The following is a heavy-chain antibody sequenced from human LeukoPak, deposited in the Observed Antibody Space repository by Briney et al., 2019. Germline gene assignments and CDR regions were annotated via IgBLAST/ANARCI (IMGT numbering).Heavy chain of an antibody. CDR2: IYTSGST. CDR3: ARGATFRGTYYMDV. V-gene: IGHV4-61*02. CDR1: GGSISSGSYY. D-gene: IGHD3-10*01. J-gene: IGHJ6*03. Sequence: PSQTLSLTCTVSGGSISSGSYYWSWIRQPAGKGLEWIGRIYTSGSTNYNPSLKSRVTISVDTSKNQFSLKLNSVTAADTAVYYCARGATFRGTYYMDVWGKGTTVTVSS.